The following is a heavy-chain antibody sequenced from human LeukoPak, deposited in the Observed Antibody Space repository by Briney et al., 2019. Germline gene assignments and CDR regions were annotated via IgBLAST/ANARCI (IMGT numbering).Heavy chain of an antibody. CDR1: GYTFTGYY. Sequence: ASVKVSCKASGYTFTGYYMHWVRLAPGQRLEWMGWINPNSGGTNYAQKFQGRVTMTRDTSISTAYMELSRLRSDDTAVYYCARGVDFWSGYGYWGQGTLVTVSS. CDR3: ARGVDFWSGYGY. CDR2: INPNSGGT. V-gene: IGHV1-2*02. D-gene: IGHD3-3*01. J-gene: IGHJ4*02.